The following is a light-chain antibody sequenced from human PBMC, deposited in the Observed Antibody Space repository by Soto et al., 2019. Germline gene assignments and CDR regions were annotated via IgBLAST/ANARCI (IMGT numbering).Light chain of an antibody. J-gene: IGKJ3*01. CDR1: QSIGKY. CDR3: QQSYTPPFT. V-gene: IGKV1-39*01. CDR2: PAS. Sequence: DIQMTQSPSSLSASVGDRVTITCRSSQSIGKYLNWYQQKPGKAPKLLIFPASRLQSGVPSRFSGGGSETDITLTISSLRPEDFATYYCQQSYTPPFTFGPGTKVDIK.